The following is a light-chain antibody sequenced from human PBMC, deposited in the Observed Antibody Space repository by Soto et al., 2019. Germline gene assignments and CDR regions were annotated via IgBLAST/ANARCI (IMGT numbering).Light chain of an antibody. CDR3: CSYAGSPWV. V-gene: IGLV2-11*01. CDR2: DVI. CDR1: SSDIGTYNY. Sequence: QSVLTQPRSVSGSPGQSVTISCTGTSSDIGTYNYVSWYQQHPGNAPKRIIYDVINRHSGVPARFSGSKSGNTASLTISGLQAEDEADYYCCSYAGSPWVFGGGTKLTVL. J-gene: IGLJ3*02.